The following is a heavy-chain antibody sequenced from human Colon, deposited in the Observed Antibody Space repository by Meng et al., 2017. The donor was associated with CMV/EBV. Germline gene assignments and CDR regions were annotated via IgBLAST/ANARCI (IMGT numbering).Heavy chain of an antibody. Sequence: TFSSYGMHWVRQAPGKGLEWVAVIWYDGSNKYYADSVKGRFTISRDNSKNTLYLQMNSLRAEDTAVYYCAKDLIRYSEDGHNHIFDYWGQGTLVTVSS. J-gene: IGHJ4*02. CDR2: IWYDGSNK. CDR1: TFSSYG. V-gene: IGHV3-33*06. D-gene: IGHD3-9*01. CDR3: AKDLIRYSEDGHNHIFDY.